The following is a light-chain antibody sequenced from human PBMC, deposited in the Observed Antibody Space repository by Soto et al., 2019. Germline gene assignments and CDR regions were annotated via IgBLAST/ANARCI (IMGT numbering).Light chain of an antibody. CDR2: DVS. J-gene: IGLJ1*01. CDR3: LSYADTAYV. CDR1: SSDVGRYNY. Sequence: QSVLTQPRSVSGSPGQSVTISCTGTSSDVGRYNYVSWYQQHPGKAPKFVIYDVSKRPSGVPDRFSGSKSGNTASLTISGLQADDVADYYCLSYADTAYVFGTGTNVTV. V-gene: IGLV2-11*01.